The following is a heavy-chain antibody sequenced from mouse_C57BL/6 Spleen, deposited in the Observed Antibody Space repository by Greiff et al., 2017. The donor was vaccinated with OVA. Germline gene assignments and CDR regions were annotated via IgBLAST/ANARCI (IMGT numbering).Heavy chain of an antibody. J-gene: IGHJ2*01. CDR1: GYTFTSYW. V-gene: IGHV1-15*01. CDR2: IDPETGGT. CDR3: TRAGY. Sequence: QVQLQQSGAELAKPGASVKLSCKASGYTFTSYWMHWVKQTPVHGLEWIGAIDPETGGTAYNQKFKGKAILTADKSSSTAYMELRSLTSEDSAVYYCTRAGYWGQGTTLTVSS.